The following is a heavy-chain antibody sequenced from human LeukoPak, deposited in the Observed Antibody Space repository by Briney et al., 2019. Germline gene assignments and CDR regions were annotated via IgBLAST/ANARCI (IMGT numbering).Heavy chain of an antibody. J-gene: IGHJ4*02. Sequence: TLSLTCTVSGGSISSYYWSWIRQPPGKAPEWLALIYWDDDKRYSPSLKSRLTITKDTSKNQVVLAMTNMDPVDTATYYCAHTLGDGYKTWGGFDYWGQGTLVTVSS. V-gene: IGHV2-5*08. D-gene: IGHD5-24*01. CDR1: GGSISSYYW. CDR2: IYWDDDK. CDR3: AHTLGDGYKTWGGFDY.